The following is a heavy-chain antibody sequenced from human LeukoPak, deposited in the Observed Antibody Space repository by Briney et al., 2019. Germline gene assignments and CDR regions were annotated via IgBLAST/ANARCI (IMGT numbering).Heavy chain of an antibody. CDR1: GYSISSGYY. CDR3: ARHKLARGAIVLGWFDP. V-gene: IGHV4-38-2*01. CDR2: IHHSGTA. J-gene: IGHJ5*02. D-gene: IGHD2-8*02. Sequence: PSETLSLTCAVSGYSISSGYYWGWIRQPPGKGLEWIGSIHHSGTAYYNPSLKSRVTISVDTSKNQFSLKLSSVTAADTAVYYCARHKLARGAIVLGWFDPWGQGTLVTVSS.